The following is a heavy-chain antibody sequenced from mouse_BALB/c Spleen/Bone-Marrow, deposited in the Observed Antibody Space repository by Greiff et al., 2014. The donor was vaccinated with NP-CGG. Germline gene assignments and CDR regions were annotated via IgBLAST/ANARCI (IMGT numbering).Heavy chain of an antibody. CDR2: IHLSDSES. CDR3: TRYDLTTRAFAY. CDR1: GYSFTSYW. D-gene: IGHD3-3*01. Sequence: QVQLKESGAELVRPGASVKLSCKASGYSFTSYWMNWVKQRPGPGLEWIGMIHLSDSESRLNQKFKDKATLTVDKSSSTAYMQLSSPTSEDSAVYYCTRYDLTTRAFAYWGQGTLVTVSA. J-gene: IGHJ3*01. V-gene: IGHV1-61*01.